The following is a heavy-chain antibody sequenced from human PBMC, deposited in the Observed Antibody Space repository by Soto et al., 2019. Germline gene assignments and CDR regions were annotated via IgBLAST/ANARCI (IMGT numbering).Heavy chain of an antibody. CDR2: ISYDGSNK. CDR1: GFTFSSYG. V-gene: IGHV3-30*18. Sequence: GESLNISCAASGFTFSSYGMHWVRQAPGKGLEWVAVISYDGSNKYYADSVKGRFTISRDNSKNTLYLQMNSLRAEDTAVYYCAKDVYYDFWSGYFDYWGQGTLVTVSS. CDR3: AKDVYYDFWSGYFDY. J-gene: IGHJ4*02. D-gene: IGHD3-3*01.